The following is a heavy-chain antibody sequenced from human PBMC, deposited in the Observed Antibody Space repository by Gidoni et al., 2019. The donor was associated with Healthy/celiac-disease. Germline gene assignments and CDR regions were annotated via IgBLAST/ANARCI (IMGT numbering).Heavy chain of an antibody. Sequence: EVQLVESGGGLVKPGRSLRLSCTASGFTFGDYAMSWFRQAPGKGLEWVGFIRSKAYGGTTEYAASVKGRFTISRDDSKSTAYLKMNSLKTEDTAVYYCTRDRDEVVVPAAADYWGQGTLVTVSS. CDR3: TRDRDEVVVPAAADY. J-gene: IGHJ4*02. CDR1: GFTFGDYA. V-gene: IGHV3-49*05. CDR2: IRSKAYGGTT. D-gene: IGHD2-2*01.